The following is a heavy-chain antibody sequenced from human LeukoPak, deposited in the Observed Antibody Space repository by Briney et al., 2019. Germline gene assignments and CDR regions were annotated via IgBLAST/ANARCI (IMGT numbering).Heavy chain of an antibody. V-gene: IGHV1-3*01. J-gene: IGHJ4*02. D-gene: IGHD6-13*01. CDR1: GYTFTSYA. CDR2: INAGNGNT. CDR3: ATTDPSAAAGEGSDY. Sequence: GASVKVSCKASGYTFTSYAMHWVRQAPGQRLEWMGWINAGNGNTKYSQKFQGRVTITRDTSASTAYMELSSLRSEDTAVYYCATTDPSAAAGEGSDYWGQGTQVTVSS.